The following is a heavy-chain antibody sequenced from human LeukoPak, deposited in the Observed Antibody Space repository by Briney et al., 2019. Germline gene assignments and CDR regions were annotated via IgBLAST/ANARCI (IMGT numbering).Heavy chain of an antibody. CDR1: GFTFSSYG. CDR3: AKPRSYYALGYFDY. CDR2: ISYDGSNK. Sequence: PGRSLRLSCAASGFTFSSYGMHWVRQAPGKGLEWVVAISYDGSNKYYADSVKGRFTISRDNSKNTLYLQMNSLRAEDTAVYYCAKPRSYYALGYFDYWGQGTLVTVSS. V-gene: IGHV3-30*18. J-gene: IGHJ4*02. D-gene: IGHD1-26*01.